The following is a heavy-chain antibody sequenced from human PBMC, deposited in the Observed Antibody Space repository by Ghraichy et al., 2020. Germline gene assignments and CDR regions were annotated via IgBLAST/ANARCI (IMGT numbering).Heavy chain of an antibody. D-gene: IGHD2-15*01. J-gene: IGHJ6*03. CDR3: ARGSPDYYYYYMDV. CDR2: ISSSSSYI. Sequence: GGSLRLSCAASGFTFSSYSMNWVRQAPGKGLEWVSSISSSSSYIYYADSVKGRFTIPRDNAKNSLYLQMNSLRAEDTAVYYCARGSPDYYYYYMDVWGKGTTVTVSS. V-gene: IGHV3-21*01. CDR1: GFTFSSYS.